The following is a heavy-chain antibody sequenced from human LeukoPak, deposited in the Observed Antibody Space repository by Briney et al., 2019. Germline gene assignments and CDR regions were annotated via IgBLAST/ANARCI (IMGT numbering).Heavy chain of an antibody. CDR3: ARDSGIAVAGGFDY. CDR2: IYYSGST. Sequence: SETLSLTCTASGGSISSHYWSWIRQPPGKGLEWIGYIYYSGSTNYNPSLKSRVTISIDTSKNQFSLKLSSVTAADTAVYYCARDSGIAVAGGFDYWGQGTLVTVSS. D-gene: IGHD6-19*01. V-gene: IGHV4-59*11. J-gene: IGHJ4*02. CDR1: GGSISSHY.